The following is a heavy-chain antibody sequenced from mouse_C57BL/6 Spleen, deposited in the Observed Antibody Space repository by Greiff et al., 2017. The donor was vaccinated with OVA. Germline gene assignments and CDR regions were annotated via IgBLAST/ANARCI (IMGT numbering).Heavy chain of an antibody. CDR3: ARDGGLRQGFDY. J-gene: IGHJ2*01. CDR2: IDPSDSET. Sequence: VQLQQPGAELVRPGSSVKLSCKASGYTFTSYWMHWVKQRPIQGLEWIGNIDPSDSETHYNQKFKDKATLTVDKSSSTAYMQLSSLTSEDSAVYYCARDGGLRQGFDYWGQGTTLTVSS. V-gene: IGHV1-52*01. D-gene: IGHD2-4*01. CDR1: GYTFTSYW.